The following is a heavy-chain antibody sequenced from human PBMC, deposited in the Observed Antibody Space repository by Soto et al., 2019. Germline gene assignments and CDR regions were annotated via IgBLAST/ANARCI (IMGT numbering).Heavy chain of an antibody. CDR1: GHTFSSHT. J-gene: IGHJ4*02. V-gene: IGHV1-3*01. Sequence: QVQFVQSGAEVEKPGASVKVSCKASGHTFSSHTIHWMRQAPGQRLEWMGWIYAGNGNTKYSQKFQGRVTITRDTSASTAYLELSSLRSEDTAVYYCARDPALDYWGQGTLVTVSS. CDR3: ARDPALDY. CDR2: IYAGNGNT.